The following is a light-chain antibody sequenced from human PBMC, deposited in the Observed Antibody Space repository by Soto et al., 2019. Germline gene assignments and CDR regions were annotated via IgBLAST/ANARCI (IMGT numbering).Light chain of an antibody. CDR1: QSVNNY. CDR2: DAS. CDR3: QQRSNWPPLT. J-gene: IGKJ4*01. V-gene: IGKV3-11*01. Sequence: EIVLTQSPATLSLSPRERATLSCRASQSVNNYLAWYQQKPGQAPRLLIYDASNRATGIPARFSGSGSGTDFTLPISSLEPEDLAVYYCQQRSNWPPLTCGGGTKVEIK.